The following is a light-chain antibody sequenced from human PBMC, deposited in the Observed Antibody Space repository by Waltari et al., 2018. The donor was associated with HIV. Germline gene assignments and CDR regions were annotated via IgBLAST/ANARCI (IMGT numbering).Light chain of an antibody. J-gene: IGKJ4*01. CDR2: AAS. V-gene: IGKV1-8*01. CDR1: QGTSSY. CDR3: QQYYSYPLT. Sequence: AIRMTQSTSSYSHSPGHRVTITCRASQGTSSYLAWYQQKPGKAPNLLIYAASTLQSGFPSRFIGSGSVTDFTLTISCLQSEDFASYYCQQYYSYPLTFGGGTKVEIK.